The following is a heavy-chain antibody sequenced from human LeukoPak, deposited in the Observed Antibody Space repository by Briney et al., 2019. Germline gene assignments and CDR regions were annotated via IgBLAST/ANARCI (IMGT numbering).Heavy chain of an antibody. CDR2: INHSEST. CDR3: ARAPDGWFDP. J-gene: IGHJ5*02. D-gene: IGHD4-17*01. CDR1: GGSFSGYY. Sequence: SETLSLTCAVYGGSFSGYYWSWIRQPPGKGLEWIGEINHSESTNYNPSLKSRVTISVDTSKNQFSLKLSSVTAADTAVYYCARAPDGWFDPWGQGTLVTVSS. V-gene: IGHV4-34*01.